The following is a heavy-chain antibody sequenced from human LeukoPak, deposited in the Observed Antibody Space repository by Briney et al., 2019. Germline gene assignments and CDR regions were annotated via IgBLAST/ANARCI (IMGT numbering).Heavy chain of an antibody. V-gene: IGHV4-59*01. CDR2: IYYTGST. J-gene: IGHJ5*02. CDR1: DDSINDYY. Sequence: PSETLSLTCNVSDDSINDYYWSWIRQSPGKGLEWIGAIYYTGSTKYTSSLKSRVTISLDTSKSQFSLRLTSVTAADTAAYYCARARNWFDPWGQGMLVTVSS. CDR3: ARARNWFDP.